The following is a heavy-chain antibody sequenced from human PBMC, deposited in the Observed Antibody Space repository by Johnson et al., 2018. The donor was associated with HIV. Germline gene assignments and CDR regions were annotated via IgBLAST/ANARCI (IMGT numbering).Heavy chain of an antibody. CDR3: AKVGLEGGEEGVGAFDI. J-gene: IGHJ3*02. CDR1: GFTVSSNY. Sequence: VQLVESGGGLIQPGGSLRLSCAASGFTVSSNYMSWVRQAPGKGLEWVSVIYSGSGTYYADTVKGRFTVSRDNSNNTLHLQMKSLRAEDMGLYYCAKVGLEGGEEGVGAFDIWGRGTMVTVST. CDR2: IYSGSGT. D-gene: IGHD3-3*01. V-gene: IGHV3-53*01.